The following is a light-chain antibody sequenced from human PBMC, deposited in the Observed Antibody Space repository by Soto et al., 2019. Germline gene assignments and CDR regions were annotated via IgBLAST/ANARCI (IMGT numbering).Light chain of an antibody. CDR2: GAS. CDR3: QQYGSSVFN. V-gene: IGKV3-20*01. J-gene: IGKJ3*01. CDR1: QSVRSK. Sequence: EVVMTQSPDTLSVSPGETVTLSCRASQSVRSKLAWYQQKPGQAPRLFIYGASTRATGIPDRFSGSGSGTDFTLTISRLEPEDFAVYYCQQYGSSVFNFGPGTKVDIK.